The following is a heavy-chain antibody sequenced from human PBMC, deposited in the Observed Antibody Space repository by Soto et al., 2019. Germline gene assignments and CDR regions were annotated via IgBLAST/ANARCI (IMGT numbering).Heavy chain of an antibody. CDR3: AKVYDILTGYCYFDY. CDR2: IKQDGSEK. D-gene: IGHD3-9*01. CDR1: GFTFSSYW. Sequence: GGSLRLSCAASGFTFSSYWMSWVRQAPGKGLEWVANIKQDGSEKYYVDSVKGRFTISRDNAKNSLYLQMNSLRAEDTAVYYRAKVYDILTGYCYFDYWGQGTLVTVSS. J-gene: IGHJ4*02. V-gene: IGHV3-7*01.